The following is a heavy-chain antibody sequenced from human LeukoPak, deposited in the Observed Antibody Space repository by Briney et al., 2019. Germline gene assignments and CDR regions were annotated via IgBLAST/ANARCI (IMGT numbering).Heavy chain of an antibody. CDR1: GFTFSDYY. CDR3: ARRTSAARNFDY. Sequence: GGSLRPSCAASGFTFSDYYMSWTRQAPGKGLEWVSYISSSSSYTNYADSVKGRFTISRDNAKNSLYLQMNSLRAEDTAVYYCARRTSAARNFDYWGQGTLVTVSS. J-gene: IGHJ4*02. V-gene: IGHV3-11*03. CDR2: ISSSSSYT. D-gene: IGHD6-6*01.